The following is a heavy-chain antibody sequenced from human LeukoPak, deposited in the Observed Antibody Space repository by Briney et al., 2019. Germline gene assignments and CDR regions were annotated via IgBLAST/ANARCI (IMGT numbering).Heavy chain of an antibody. CDR2: IRYDGSKT. D-gene: IGHD5-12*01. J-gene: IGHJ4*02. Sequence: GGSLRLSCAASGFTFTSYGMHWVRQVPGKGLEWVAFIRYDGSKTYYGDSVTGRFTISRDNSKNTLDLEMNSLRTEDTAVYYCAKASWLRLGYYFDYWGQGTLVTVSS. V-gene: IGHV3-30*02. CDR3: AKASWLRLGYYFDY. CDR1: GFTFTSYG.